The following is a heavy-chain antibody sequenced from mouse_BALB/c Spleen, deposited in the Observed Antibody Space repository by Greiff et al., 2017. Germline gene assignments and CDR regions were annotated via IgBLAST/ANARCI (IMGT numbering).Heavy chain of an antibody. V-gene: IGHV5-9*03. CDR3: ASHGNYRLHWYFDV. CDR1: GFTFSSYT. J-gene: IGHJ1*01. Sequence: EVQGVESGGGLVKPGGSLKLSCAASGFTFSSYTMSWVRQTPGKWLEWVATISSGGGNTYYPESVKGRFTSSRDNSNNNLYLQLSSLRSEDTALYYCASHGNYRLHWYFDVWGAGTTVTVSS. CDR2: ISSGGGNT. D-gene: IGHD2-1*01.